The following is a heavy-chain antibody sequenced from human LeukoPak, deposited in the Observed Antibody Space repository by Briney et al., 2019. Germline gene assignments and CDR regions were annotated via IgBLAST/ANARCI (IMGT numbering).Heavy chain of an antibody. D-gene: IGHD5-18*01. CDR3: ARGRKYTSGYRVTELGSGYSDY. CDR1: GYTFTSYG. Sequence: GASVKVSCKASGYTFTSYGITWVRQAPGQGLEWMGSISAYNGNTNYAQKLQGRVTMTTDTSTSTAYMELRSLRSDDTAVYYCARGRKYTSGYRVTELGSGYSDYWGQGTLVTVSS. V-gene: IGHV1-18*01. CDR2: ISAYNGNT. J-gene: IGHJ4*02.